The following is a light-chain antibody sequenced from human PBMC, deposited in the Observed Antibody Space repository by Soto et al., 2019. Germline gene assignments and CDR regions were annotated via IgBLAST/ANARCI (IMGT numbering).Light chain of an antibody. J-gene: IGKJ1*01. Sequence: DIQMTQSPSSLSASVGDRVTITCRASQSIRNYLNWYQQKPGKAPKLLIYAASSLQSGVPSRFSGSGSGTDFTLTISSLQPEDFATYYCQQSYNTGGTFGQGTKVEIK. CDR1: QSIRNY. CDR2: AAS. V-gene: IGKV1-39*01. CDR3: QQSYNTGGT.